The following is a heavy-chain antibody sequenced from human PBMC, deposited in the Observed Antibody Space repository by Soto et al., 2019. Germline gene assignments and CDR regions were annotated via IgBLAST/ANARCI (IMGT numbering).Heavy chain of an antibody. V-gene: IGHV3-49*03. Sequence: GGSLRLSCTASGFTSGDYAMSWFRQAPGKGLEWVGFIRSKAYGGTTEYAASVKGRFTISRDDSKSIAYLQMNSLKTEDTAVYYCTRQNYYDSSGYYPFDYWGQGTLVTVSS. CDR2: IRSKAYGGTT. CDR1: GFTSGDYA. CDR3: TRQNYYDSSGYYPFDY. D-gene: IGHD3-22*01. J-gene: IGHJ4*02.